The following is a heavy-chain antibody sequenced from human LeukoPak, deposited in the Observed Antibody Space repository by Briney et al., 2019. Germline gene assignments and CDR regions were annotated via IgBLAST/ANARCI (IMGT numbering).Heavy chain of an antibody. V-gene: IGHV4-59*08. CDR1: GGSISSYY. CDR2: IYYSGST. CDR3: ARGEAAAGWGY. D-gene: IGHD6-13*01. Sequence: SETLSLTCTVSGGSISSYYWSWIRQPPGKGLEWIGYIYYSGSTNYNPSLKSRVTISVDTSKNQFSLKLSSVTAADTAVYYCARGEAAAGWGYWGQGTLVTVSS. J-gene: IGHJ4*02.